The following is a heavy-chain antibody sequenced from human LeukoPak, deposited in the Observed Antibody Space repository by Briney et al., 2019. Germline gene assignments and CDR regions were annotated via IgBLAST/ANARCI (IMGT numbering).Heavy chain of an antibody. CDR1: GFTFRMSG. V-gene: IGHV3-30*04. J-gene: IGHJ4*02. CDR3: AKDHAGSGRAFEY. D-gene: IGHD3-10*01. CDR2: MSSDGIKS. Sequence: GGSLRLSCATSGFTFRMSGVHWVRQAPGEGLEWVALMSSDGIKSYYADSVKGRFTVSRDTSKDIVYLQMKSLSADDTGIYYCAKDHAGSGRAFEYWGQGTLLTVSS.